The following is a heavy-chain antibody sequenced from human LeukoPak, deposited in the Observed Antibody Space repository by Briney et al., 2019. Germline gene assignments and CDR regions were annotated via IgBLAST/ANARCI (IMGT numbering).Heavy chain of an antibody. V-gene: IGHV4-4*07. CDR3: ARDLPSYYFDSGNMFDP. Sequence: SETLSLTCTVSGGSISNFYWSWIRQPAGKGLEWIGRIYTSGKTNYYSFLKGRVTMSIDTSNNQFSLDLRSVTAADTAVYYCARDLPSYYFDSGNMFDPWGQGILVTVSS. CDR2: IYTSGKT. J-gene: IGHJ5*02. CDR1: GGSISNFY. D-gene: IGHD3-10*01.